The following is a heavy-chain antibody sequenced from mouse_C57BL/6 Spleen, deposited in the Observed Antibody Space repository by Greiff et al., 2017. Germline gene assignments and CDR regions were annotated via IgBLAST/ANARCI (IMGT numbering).Heavy chain of an antibody. Sequence: QVQLQQPGAELVMPGASVKLSCKASGYTFTSYWMHWVKQRPGQGLEWIGEIDPSDSYTNYNQKFKGKSTLTVDKSSSTAYMQLSSLTSAASAFDYCAKGYYGSNYPWFAYWGQGTLVTVSA. CDR3: AKGYYGSNYPWFAY. D-gene: IGHD1-1*01. CDR1: GYTFTSYW. V-gene: IGHV1-69*01. J-gene: IGHJ3*01. CDR2: IDPSDSYT.